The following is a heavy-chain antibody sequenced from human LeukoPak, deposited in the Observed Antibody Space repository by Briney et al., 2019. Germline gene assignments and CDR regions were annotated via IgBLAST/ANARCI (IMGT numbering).Heavy chain of an antibody. V-gene: IGHV1-69*05. D-gene: IGHD2-2*01. J-gene: IGHJ6*02. CDR3: ARVKVVPAEGSYYYYGMDV. CDR2: IIPIFGTA. CDR1: GGTFSSYA. Sequence: ASVKVSCKASGGTFSSYAISWVRQAPGQGLEWMGGIIPIFGTANYAQKFQGRVTITTDESTSTAYMELSSLRSEDTAVYYCARVKVVPAEGSYYYYGMDVWGQGTTVTVSS.